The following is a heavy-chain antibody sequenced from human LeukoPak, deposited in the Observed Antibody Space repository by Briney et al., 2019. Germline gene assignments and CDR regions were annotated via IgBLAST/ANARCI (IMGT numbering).Heavy chain of an antibody. Sequence: ASVKVSFKASGYTFTSYGISWVRQAPGQGLEWMGWISAYNGNTNYAQKLQGRVTMTTDTSTSTAYMELRSLRSDDTAVYYCARSPTSYDFWSGYYTRDPFFDYWGQGTLVTVSS. CDR3: ARSPTSYDFWSGYYTRDPFFDY. CDR2: ISAYNGNT. V-gene: IGHV1-18*01. J-gene: IGHJ4*02. CDR1: GYTFTSYG. D-gene: IGHD3-3*01.